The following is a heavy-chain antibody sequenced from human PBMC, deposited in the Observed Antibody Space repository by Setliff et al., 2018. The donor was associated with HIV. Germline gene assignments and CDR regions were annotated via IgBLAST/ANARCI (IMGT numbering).Heavy chain of an antibody. Sequence: GGSLRLSCAASGFSFDDYGMNWVRQVPGKGLEWVSAISRNGGSTAYADSVKGRFTISRDNAKNTVYLQMNSLRAEDTAVYYCVRVVTIFSTGPHFDPWGQGTLVTVSS. V-gene: IGHV3-20*04. CDR3: VRVVTIFSTGPHFDP. CDR1: GFSFDDYG. CDR2: ISRNGGST. J-gene: IGHJ5*02. D-gene: IGHD3-3*01.